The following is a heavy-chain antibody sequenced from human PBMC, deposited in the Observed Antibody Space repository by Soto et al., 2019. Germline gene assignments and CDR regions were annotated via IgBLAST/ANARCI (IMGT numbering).Heavy chain of an antibody. Sequence: VQLVESGGGLVQPGGSLRLSCAASGFTFSSYEMNWVRQAPGKGLEWVSYISSSGSTIYYADSVKGRFTISRDNAKNSLYLQMNSLRAEDTAVYYCARGQLVGLEPYDYWGQGTLVTVSS. J-gene: IGHJ4*02. CDR3: ARGQLVGLEPYDY. D-gene: IGHD6-6*01. CDR2: ISSSGSTI. CDR1: GFTFSSYE. V-gene: IGHV3-48*03.